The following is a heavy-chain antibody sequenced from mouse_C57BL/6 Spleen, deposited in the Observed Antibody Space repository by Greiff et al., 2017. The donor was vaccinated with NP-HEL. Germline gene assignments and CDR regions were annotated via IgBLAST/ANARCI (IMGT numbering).Heavy chain of an antibody. CDR3: TTRVTTTVRAY. V-gene: IGHV14-4*01. CDR1: GFNIKDDY. J-gene: IGHJ3*01. CDR2: IDPENGDT. Sequence: EVQLQQSGAELVRPGASVKLSCTASGFNIKDDYMHWVKQGPEQGLEWIGWIDPENGDTEYASKFQGKATITADTSSNTAYLQLSSLTSEVTAGYYCTTRVTTTVRAYWGQGTLVTVSA. D-gene: IGHD2-2*01.